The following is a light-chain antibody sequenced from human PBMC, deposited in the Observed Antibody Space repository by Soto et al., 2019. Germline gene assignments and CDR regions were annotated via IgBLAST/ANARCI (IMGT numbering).Light chain of an antibody. CDR3: CSYAGSSLWM. Sequence: QSVLIQPASVSGSPGQSITISCTGTSSDVGGSNYVSWYQHHPHRAPKLLIYEVSYHPSGVSNRFSGSKSGNMASLTISDLQPDDECLYYCCSYAGSSLWMFGGGTKVTVL. CDR2: EVS. CDR1: SSDVGGSNY. J-gene: IGLJ3*02. V-gene: IGLV2-14*01.